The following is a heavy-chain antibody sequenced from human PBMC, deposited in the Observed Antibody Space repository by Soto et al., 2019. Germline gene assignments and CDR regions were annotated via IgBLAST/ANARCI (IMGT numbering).Heavy chain of an antibody. CDR1: GFTFSRNA. V-gene: IGHV3-23*01. J-gene: IGHJ4*02. Sequence: GGSLRLSCAASGFTFSRNALSWVRHAPGKGLEWVSAISGSGGSTYYADSVKGRFTISRDNSKNTLYLQMNSLRAEDTAVYYCAKYIVVVVAATIDYWCPGTLVTGSS. CDR3: AKYIVVVVAATIDY. CDR2: ISGSGGST. D-gene: IGHD2-15*01.